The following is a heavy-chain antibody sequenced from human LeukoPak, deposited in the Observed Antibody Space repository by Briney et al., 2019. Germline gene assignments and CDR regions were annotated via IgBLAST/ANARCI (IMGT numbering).Heavy chain of an antibody. CDR1: GFTFDDYG. CDR3: AKDMGPGGNSRPSFARGFDI. J-gene: IGHJ3*02. Sequence: GGSLRLSCAASGFTFDDYGMSWVRQGPGKGLEWVSGINWNGGRTGYADSVKGRFTISRDNAKNSLHLQINSLRAEDTALYYCAKDMGPGGNSRPSFARGFDIWGQGTMVTVSS. CDR2: INWNGGRT. V-gene: IGHV3-20*04. D-gene: IGHD1-1*01.